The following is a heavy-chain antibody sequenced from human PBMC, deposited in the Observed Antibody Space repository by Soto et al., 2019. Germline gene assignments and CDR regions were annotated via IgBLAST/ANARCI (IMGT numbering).Heavy chain of an antibody. D-gene: IGHD2-15*01. J-gene: IGHJ4*02. CDR3: AHSPSADLDCSGGSCYSGFGY. V-gene: IGHV2-5*02. Sequence: QITLKESGPTLVKPTQTLTLTCTFSGFSLSTSGVGVGWIRQPPGKALEWLALIYWDDDKRYSPSLKSRLTITKDPSKNQVVLTMTNMDPVDTATYYCAHSPSADLDCSGGSCYSGFGYWGQGTLVTVSS. CDR2: IYWDDDK. CDR1: GFSLSTSGVG.